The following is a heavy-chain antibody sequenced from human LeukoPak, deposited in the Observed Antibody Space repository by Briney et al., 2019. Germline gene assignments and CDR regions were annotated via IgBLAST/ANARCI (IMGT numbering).Heavy chain of an antibody. CDR3: AIKVAAAGRGEYFDY. V-gene: IGHV3-53*01. CDR2: IYSSGST. D-gene: IGHD6-13*01. CDR1: GFTFSSFG. J-gene: IGHJ4*02. Sequence: GGSLRLSCAASGFTFSSFGMSWVRQAPGKGLEWVSVIYSSGSTYYADSVKGRFTISRDNSKNTLYLQMNSLRAEDTAVYYCAIKVAAAGRGEYFDYWGQGTLVTVSS.